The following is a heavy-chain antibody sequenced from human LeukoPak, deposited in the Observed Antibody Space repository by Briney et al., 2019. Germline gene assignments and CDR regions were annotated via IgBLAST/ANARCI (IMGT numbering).Heavy chain of an antibody. J-gene: IGHJ4*02. D-gene: IGHD6-13*01. CDR1: GYTFTSYD. Sequence: GASVKVSCKASGYTFTSYDINWVRQATGQGLEWMGWINPNSGNTGYAQKFQGRVTMTRNTSISTAYMELSSLRSEDTAVYYCARGSLHPSYSSSWYSDYWGQGTLVTVFS. V-gene: IGHV1-8*01. CDR3: ARGSLHPSYSSSWYSDY. CDR2: INPNSGNT.